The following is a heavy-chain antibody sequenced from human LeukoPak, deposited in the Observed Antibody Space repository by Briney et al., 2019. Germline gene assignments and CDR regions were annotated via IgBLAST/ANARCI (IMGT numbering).Heavy chain of an antibody. V-gene: IGHV1-69*04. Sequence: ASVTDSFMASRGTLISYAISSVRQAPGQGVEWMGRIIPILGIANYAQNFQGRDTITADKSTSTAYMELRSLRSEDTAVYYCARDYGYNTLYWGRGTLVSVSS. CDR3: ARDYGYNTLY. CDR2: IIPILGIA. D-gene: IGHD5-24*01. J-gene: IGHJ4*02. CDR1: RGTLISYA.